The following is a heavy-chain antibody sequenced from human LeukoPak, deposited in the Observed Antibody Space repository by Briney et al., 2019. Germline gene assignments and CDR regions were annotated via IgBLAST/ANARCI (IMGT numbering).Heavy chain of an antibody. CDR2: IYYSGSS. V-gene: IGHV4-39*07. CDR1: GGSISSSSSY. Sequence: SETLSLTCSVSGGSISSSSSYWGWIRQPPGKGLEWIGSIYYSGSSFDNPALKSRVTISVDTSKNQFSLKLSSVTAADTAVYFCARGRVSSSSWHSTYYYYFYMDVWGKGTTVTVSS. J-gene: IGHJ6*03. CDR3: ARGRVSSSSWHSTYYYYFYMDV. D-gene: IGHD6-13*01.